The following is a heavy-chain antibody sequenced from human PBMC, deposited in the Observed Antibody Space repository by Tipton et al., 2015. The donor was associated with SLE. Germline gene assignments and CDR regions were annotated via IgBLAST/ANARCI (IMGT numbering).Heavy chain of an antibody. CDR3: ARDLVRSWFDP. CDR1: GGSISSHY. J-gene: IGHJ5*02. CDR2: IYYSGST. D-gene: IGHD3-10*01. V-gene: IGHV4-59*11. Sequence: TLSLTCTVSGGSISSHYWSWIRQPPGKGLEWIGYIYYSGSTYYNPPLKSRVTISVDTSKNQFSLKLSSVTAADTAVYYCARDLVRSWFDPWGQGTLVTVSS.